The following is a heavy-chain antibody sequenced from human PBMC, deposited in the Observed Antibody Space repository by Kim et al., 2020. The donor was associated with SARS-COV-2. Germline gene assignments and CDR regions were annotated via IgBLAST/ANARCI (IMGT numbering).Heavy chain of an antibody. CDR2: K. Sequence: KDYAVSVKRRIISTPDTSKNPFSLQLNSVTPADTAVYYCARGSISIWFDPWGQGTLVTVSS. J-gene: IGHJ5*02. D-gene: IGHD2-21*01. V-gene: IGHV6-1*01. CDR3: ARGSISIWFDP.